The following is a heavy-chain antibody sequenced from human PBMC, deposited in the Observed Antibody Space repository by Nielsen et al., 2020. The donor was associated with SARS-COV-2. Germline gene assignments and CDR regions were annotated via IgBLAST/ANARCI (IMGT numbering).Heavy chain of an antibody. V-gene: IGHV3-48*03. D-gene: IGHD7-27*01. CDR2: ISSSGDTI. CDR1: GFSFSDYE. CDR3: ASPNWGSGYFDL. Sequence: GGSLRLSCVASGFSFSDYEMTWVRQAPGKGLDWVSFISSSGDTIYYADSVKGRFTISRDNAKNSLFLQMNGLRAEDTAVYYCASPNWGSGYFDLWGRGTLVTVSS. J-gene: IGHJ2*01.